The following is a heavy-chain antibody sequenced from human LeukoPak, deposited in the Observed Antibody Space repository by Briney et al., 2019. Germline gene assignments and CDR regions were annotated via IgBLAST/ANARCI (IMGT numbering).Heavy chain of an antibody. CDR2: ISGGGGST. CDR3: AKDRAYSSSWYDGDY. D-gene: IGHD6-13*01. Sequence: HAGGSLRLSCAASGFTFSSYAMSWVRQARGKGLEWVSAISGGGGSTYYADSVKGRFSISRDNSKNTLYLQMNSLRAEDTAVYYCAKDRAYSSSWYDGDYWGQGTLVTVSS. V-gene: IGHV3-23*01. J-gene: IGHJ4*02. CDR1: GFTFSSYA.